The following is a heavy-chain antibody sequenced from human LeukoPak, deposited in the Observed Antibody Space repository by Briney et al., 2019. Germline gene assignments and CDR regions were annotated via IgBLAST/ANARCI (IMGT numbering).Heavy chain of an antibody. CDR3: ARAYYDFWSGYSYFDY. J-gene: IGHJ4*02. D-gene: IGHD3-3*01. V-gene: IGHV4-59*01. Sequence: PSETLSLTCTVSGGSISSYYWSWIRQPPGKGLEWIGYIYYSGGTNYNPSLKSRVTISVDTSKNQFSLKLSSVTAADTAVYYCARAYYDFWSGYSYFDYWGQGTLVTVSS. CDR1: GGSISSYY. CDR2: IYYSGGT.